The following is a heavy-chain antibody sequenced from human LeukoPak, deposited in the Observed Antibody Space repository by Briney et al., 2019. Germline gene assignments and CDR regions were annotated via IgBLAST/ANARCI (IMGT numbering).Heavy chain of an antibody. CDR1: GFTFDDYG. J-gene: IGHJ4*02. D-gene: IGHD2-21*02. CDR3: SRVSRHLVTAMSVYY. Sequence: GGSLRLSCAASGFTFDDYGMSWVRQAPGKGLEWVGFIRSKAYGGTTENAASVKGRFTISRDDSKRIAYLQMNSLKTEDTAVYYCSRVSRHLVTAMSVYYWGQGTLVTVSS. CDR2: IRSKAYGGTT. V-gene: IGHV3-49*04.